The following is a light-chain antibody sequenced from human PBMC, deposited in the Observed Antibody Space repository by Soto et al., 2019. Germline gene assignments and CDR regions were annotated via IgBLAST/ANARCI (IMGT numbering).Light chain of an antibody. CDR1: QSVSSSY. J-gene: IGKJ1*01. V-gene: IGKV3-20*01. Sequence: EIVLTQSPGTLSLSPGERATLSCRASQSVSSSYLAWYQQKPGQAPRLLIYGASSRATGIPDRFSGSGSGTAFTSPIGRLGPEIFEVFYCQQYGSPPAPGTSAQGTKVKIK. CDR3: QQYGSPPAPGT. CDR2: GAS.